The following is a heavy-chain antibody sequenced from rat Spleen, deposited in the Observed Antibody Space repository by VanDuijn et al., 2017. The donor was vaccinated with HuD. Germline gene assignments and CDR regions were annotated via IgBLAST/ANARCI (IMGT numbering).Heavy chain of an antibody. J-gene: IGHJ2*01. CDR3: SPLPGHNLDY. Sequence: EVQLVESGGGLVQPGRSLKLSCVASGFTFNNYWMTWIRQAPGKGLEWVASISNAGDTYYPDSVKGRFSISRENAKSTTYLHMNSLRSEDTATYYCSPLPGHNLDYWGQGVMVTASS. CDR1: GFTFNNYW. V-gene: IGHV5-31*01. CDR2: ISNAGDT. D-gene: IGHD1-4*01.